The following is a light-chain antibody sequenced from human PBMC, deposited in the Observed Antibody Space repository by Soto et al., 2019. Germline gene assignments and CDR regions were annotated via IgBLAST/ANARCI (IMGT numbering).Light chain of an antibody. CDR2: GAS. V-gene: IGKV3-15*01. CDR1: ESVSSN. J-gene: IGKJ4*01. Sequence: EIGMTQSPATLSLSPGERATLSCRASESVSSNLAWYQQKPGKAPRLLIYGASTSATGIPARFSGSGSGTEFTLTISRLQSEDVALYYCQQYNNWLTFGGGTKVEIK. CDR3: QQYNNWLT.